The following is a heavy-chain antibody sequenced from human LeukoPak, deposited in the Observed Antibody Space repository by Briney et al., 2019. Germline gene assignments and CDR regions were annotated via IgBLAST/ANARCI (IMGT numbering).Heavy chain of an antibody. Sequence: ASVKVSCKASGYTFTGYYMHWVRQAPGQGLEWVGWINPNSGGTNYAQKFQGRVTMTRDTSISTAYMELSRLRSDDTAVYYCASFYYDSSGNWFDPWGQGTLVTVSS. CDR2: INPNSGGT. D-gene: IGHD3-22*01. J-gene: IGHJ5*02. V-gene: IGHV1-2*02. CDR3: ASFYYDSSGNWFDP. CDR1: GYTFTGYY.